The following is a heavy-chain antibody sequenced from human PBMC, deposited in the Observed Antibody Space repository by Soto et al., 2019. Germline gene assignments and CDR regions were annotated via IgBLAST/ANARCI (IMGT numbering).Heavy chain of an antibody. Sequence: TLSLTCAVSGESITGDNCWSWIRQPPGKGLEWIGDMYHSGTTYYNPSLKSRVTISIDRSKNQFSLKLSSVTAADTAVYYCARVPDYWGQGILVTVSS. J-gene: IGHJ4*02. CDR1: GESITGDNC. CDR2: MYHSGTT. D-gene: IGHD2-2*01. CDR3: ARVPDY. V-gene: IGHV4-30-2*01.